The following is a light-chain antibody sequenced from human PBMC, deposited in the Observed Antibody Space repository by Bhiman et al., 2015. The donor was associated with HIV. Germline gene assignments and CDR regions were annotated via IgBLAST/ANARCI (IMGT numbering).Light chain of an antibody. CDR2: RNN. Sequence: QSVLTQSPSASGTPGQTVIILCSGGMSDIGGNTVNWYQQFPGMAPKLLIYRNNQRPSGVPDRFSGSKSGTSASLAISGLRSEDEAHYHCAAWDDSLNGPVFGEGTKLTVL. V-gene: IGLV1-44*01. CDR3: AAWDDSLNGPV. J-gene: IGLJ2*01. CDR1: MSDIGGNT.